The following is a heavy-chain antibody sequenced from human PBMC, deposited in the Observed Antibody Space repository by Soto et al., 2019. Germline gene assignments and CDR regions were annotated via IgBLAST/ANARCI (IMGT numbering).Heavy chain of an antibody. CDR1: GGTFSSYA. J-gene: IGHJ4*02. CDR3: AVSALRDPTVLNDPLAYYFDY. V-gene: IGHV1-69*13. D-gene: IGHD6-6*01. Sequence: GASVKVSCKASGGTFSSYAISWVRQAPGQGLEWMGGIIPIFGTANYAQKFQGRVTITADESTSTAYMELSSLRSEDTAVYYCAVSALRDPTVLNDPLAYYFDYWGQGTLVTVSS. CDR2: IIPIFGTA.